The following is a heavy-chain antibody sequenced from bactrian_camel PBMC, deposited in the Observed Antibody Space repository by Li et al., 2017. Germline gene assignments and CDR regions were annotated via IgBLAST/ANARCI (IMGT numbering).Heavy chain of an antibody. J-gene: IGHJ4*01. V-gene: IGHV3S40*01. D-gene: IGHD5*01. Sequence: DVQLVESGGGLVQPGGSLRLSCAASGFTFRTTDVSWVRQAPGKGLEWISGINSRTDGTTAYAESVKGRFTISRDNAKNTVYLQINSLKPEDTAVYYCAADPSLLRVGAAEYIYWGQGTQVTVS. CDR3: AADPSLLRVGAAEYIY. CDR2: INSRTDGTT. CDR1: GFTFRTTD.